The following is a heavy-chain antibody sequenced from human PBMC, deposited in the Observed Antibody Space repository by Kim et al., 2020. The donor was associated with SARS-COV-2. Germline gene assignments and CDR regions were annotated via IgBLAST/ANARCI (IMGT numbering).Heavy chain of an antibody. CDR2: LYYSGTT. CDR1: GGSISSSSYY. V-gene: IGHV4-39*01. CDR3: ARWLYDAFDI. J-gene: IGHJ3*02. D-gene: IGHD3-22*01. Sequence: SETLSLPCTVSGGSISSSSYYWGWIRQPPGKGLEWIGNLYYSGTTFYNPSLKSRVTTSVDTSQNQFSLKLSSVTAADTAVYYSARWLYDAFDIWGQGTRV.